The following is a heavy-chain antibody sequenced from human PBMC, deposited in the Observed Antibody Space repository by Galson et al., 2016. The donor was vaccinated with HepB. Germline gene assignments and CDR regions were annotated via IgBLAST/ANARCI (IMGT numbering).Heavy chain of an antibody. D-gene: IGHD5-12*01. CDR1: GFTFTMHA. J-gene: IGHJ4*02. CDR2: VTANDDNR. CDR3: AKDRLDLNTGYPWIGPFDA. V-gene: IGHV3-23*01. Sequence: SLRLSCAASGFTFTMHAMAWVRQAPGKTLEWVSLVTANDDNREYADFVKGRFTISRDNSKNTLYLQLNSLTAEDTGVYYCAKDRLDLNTGYPWIGPFDAWGQGILVTVSS.